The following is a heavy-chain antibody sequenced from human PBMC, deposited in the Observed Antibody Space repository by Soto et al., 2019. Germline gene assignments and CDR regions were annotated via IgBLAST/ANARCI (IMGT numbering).Heavy chain of an antibody. V-gene: IGHV3-33*03. CDR2: IWYEGANE. J-gene: IGHJ4*02. CDR3: AKDVGNSWSYYFDF. CDR1: GFTFSSYG. Sequence: QVQLVESGGGVVQPGTSLRLSCATSGFTFSSYGMYWVRQAPGKGLEWVAVIWYEGANEYYADSVKGRFTISRDKSNNTLYLQMNSLRAEDTAIYYCAKDVGNSWSYYFDFWGQGTLVTVSS. D-gene: IGHD6-13*01.